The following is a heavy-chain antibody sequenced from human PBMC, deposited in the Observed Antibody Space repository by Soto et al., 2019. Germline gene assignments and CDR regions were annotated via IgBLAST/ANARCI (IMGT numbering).Heavy chain of an antibody. D-gene: IGHD3-3*01. CDR2: IYYSGST. Sequence: SETLSLTCTVSGGSISSGGYYWSWIRQHPGKGLEWIGYIYYSGSTYYNPSLKSRVTISVDTSKNQFSLKLSSVTAADTAVYYCATSLFWSAEKNYYMDVWGKGTTVTVSS. J-gene: IGHJ6*03. CDR1: GGSISSGGYY. V-gene: IGHV4-31*03. CDR3: ATSLFWSAEKNYYMDV.